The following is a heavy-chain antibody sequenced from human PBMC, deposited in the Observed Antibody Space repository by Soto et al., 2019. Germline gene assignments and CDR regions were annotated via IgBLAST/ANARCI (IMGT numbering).Heavy chain of an antibody. V-gene: IGHV3-30-3*01. CDR1: GFTFSSYA. CDR3: ARDRNSTTFLFDY. Sequence: GGSLRLSCAASGFTFSSYAMHWVRQAPGKGLEWVAVISYDGSNKYYADSVKGRFTISRDNSKNTLYLQMNSLRAEDTAVYYCARDRNSTTFLFDYWGQGTLVTVSS. CDR2: ISYDGSNK. J-gene: IGHJ4*02. D-gene: IGHD2-2*01.